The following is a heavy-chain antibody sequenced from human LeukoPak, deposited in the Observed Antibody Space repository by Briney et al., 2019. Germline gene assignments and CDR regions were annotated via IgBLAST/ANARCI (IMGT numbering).Heavy chain of an antibody. J-gene: IGHJ4*02. CDR2: IYHSGST. Sequence: SETLSLTCAVSGGSISSGNWWSWVRQPPGKGLEWIGEIYHSGSTNYNPSLQSRVTISVDRSKNQFSLKLTSVTAADTAVYYCARGGREDCGGDCYSYTYFDYWGQGTLVTVSS. V-gene: IGHV4-4*02. CDR3: ARGGREDCGGDCYSYTYFDY. D-gene: IGHD2-21*02. CDR1: GGSISSGNW.